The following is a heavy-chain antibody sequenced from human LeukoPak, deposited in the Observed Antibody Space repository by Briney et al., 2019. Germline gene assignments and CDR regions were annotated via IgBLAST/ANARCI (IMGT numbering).Heavy chain of an antibody. Sequence: GGSLRLSCAASGFTFSAYAMHWVRQAPGKGLEWVALISYDGNDYNYADSVKGRFTISRDNSKNTLYLQMNTLRPEDTAIYYCAHPRGPLWSGYKYERYYFNAMDVWGQGTTVTVSS. CDR2: ISYDGNDY. V-gene: IGHV3-30*04. CDR1: GFTFSAYA. J-gene: IGHJ6*02. CDR3: AHPRGPLWSGYKYERYYFNAMDV. D-gene: IGHD3-3*01.